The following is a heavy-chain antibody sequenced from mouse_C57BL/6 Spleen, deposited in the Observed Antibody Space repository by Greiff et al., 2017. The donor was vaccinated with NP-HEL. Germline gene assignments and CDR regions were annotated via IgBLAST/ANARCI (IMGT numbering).Heavy chain of an antibody. CDR2: FYPGSGSI. CDR3: ARHEEYYYAMDY. Sequence: QVQLQQSGAELVKPGASVKLSCKTSGYTFTEYTIHWVNQRSGQGLEWIGWFYPGSGSIKYNEKFKDKATLTADKSSSTVYIELSRLTSEDSAVYFCARHEEYYYAMDYWGQGTSVTVSS. CDR1: GYTFTEYT. V-gene: IGHV1-62-2*01. J-gene: IGHJ4*01.